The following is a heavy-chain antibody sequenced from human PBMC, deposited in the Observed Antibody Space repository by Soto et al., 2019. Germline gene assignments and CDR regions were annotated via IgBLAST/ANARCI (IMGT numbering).Heavy chain of an antibody. V-gene: IGHV1-18*01. J-gene: IGHJ4*02. D-gene: IGHD2-21*01. Sequence: QIQLVQSGAEVKKPGASVKVSCKTSGFTFKGYYISWVRQAPGQGLELMGWISTYNGITQYTESLQDRVTMTIETSASTAHLELRSLTSEDTAVYFCVRGDTYYSEWYFQYWGQGTLVIVSS. CDR3: VRGDTYYSEWYFQY. CDR2: ISTYNGIT. CDR1: GFTFKGYY.